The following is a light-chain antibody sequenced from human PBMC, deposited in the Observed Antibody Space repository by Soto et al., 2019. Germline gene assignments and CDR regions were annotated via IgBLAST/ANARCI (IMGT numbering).Light chain of an antibody. CDR3: QRYYDSLWT. CDR2: GAC. J-gene: IGKJ1*01. CDR1: QSVNSTS. V-gene: IGKV3-20*01. Sequence: EIVLTQSPGTLSLSPGERATLSCRASQSVNSTSLAWYQQKPGQAPRLLIHGACSRATGIPDGFSGSGSGTDFTLIISRLEPEDFLVYFCQRYYDSLWTFGQGTKVEIK.